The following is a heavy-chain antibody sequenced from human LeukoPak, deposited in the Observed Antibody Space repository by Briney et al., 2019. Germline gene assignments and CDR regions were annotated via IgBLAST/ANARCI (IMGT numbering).Heavy chain of an antibody. J-gene: IGHJ4*02. D-gene: IGHD2-8*01. V-gene: IGHV1-2*02. Sequence: ASVKVSCKASGYTFSDYYMHWVRQAPGQGLEWMGWINPNSGGPIYAQKFQGSVTMTRDTSISTAYMELSRLKSDDTAVYYCARGPMVYAIPNFDYWGQGTLVTVSP. CDR3: ARGPMVYAIPNFDY. CDR1: GYTFSDYY. CDR2: INPNSGGP.